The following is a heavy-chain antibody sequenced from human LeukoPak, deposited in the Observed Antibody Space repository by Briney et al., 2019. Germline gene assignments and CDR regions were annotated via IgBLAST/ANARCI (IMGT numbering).Heavy chain of an antibody. D-gene: IGHD6-13*01. V-gene: IGHV4-61*02. CDR3: ARDLLRGESGSWFEGFDI. J-gene: IGHJ3*02. CDR2: TPTRGST. CDR1: GGSISSGPYY. Sequence: PSQTLSLTCTVSGGSISSGPYYWNWIRQPAGKGLGWIGRTPTRGSTNNNTSLKSRLTLSLDTSNNQFSLSLNSVTAADPAIYYCARDLLRGESGSWFEGFDIWGQGTMVTVSS.